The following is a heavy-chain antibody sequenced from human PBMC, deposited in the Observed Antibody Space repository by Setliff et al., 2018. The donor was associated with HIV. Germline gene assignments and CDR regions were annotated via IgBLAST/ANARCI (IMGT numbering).Heavy chain of an antibody. J-gene: IGHJ3*02. D-gene: IGHD3-3*01. CDR2: FYHSGST. V-gene: IGHV4-38-2*02. CDR3: ARPLSESYNFWGDAFAI. CDR1: GYFISSSYY. Sequence: SETLSLTCTVSGYFISSSYYWGWIRQSPGKGLEWIGNFYHSGSTYYNPSLKSRVTISATSKNQFSLKLTSVTAADTAVYYCARPLSESYNFWGDAFAIWGQGTMVTVSS.